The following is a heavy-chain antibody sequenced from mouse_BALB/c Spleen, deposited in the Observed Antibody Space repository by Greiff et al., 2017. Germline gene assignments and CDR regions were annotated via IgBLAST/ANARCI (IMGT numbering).Heavy chain of an antibody. Sequence: EVQRVESGGGLVQPGGSRKLSCAASGFTFSSFGMHWVRQAPEKGLEWVAYISSGSSTIYYADTVKGRFTISRDNPKNTLFLQMTSLRSEDTAMYYCARNYDGNYAWFAYWGQGTLVTVSA. CDR1: GFTFSSFG. V-gene: IGHV5-17*02. D-gene: IGHD2-3*01. CDR3: ARNYDGNYAWFAY. CDR2: ISSGSSTI. J-gene: IGHJ3*01.